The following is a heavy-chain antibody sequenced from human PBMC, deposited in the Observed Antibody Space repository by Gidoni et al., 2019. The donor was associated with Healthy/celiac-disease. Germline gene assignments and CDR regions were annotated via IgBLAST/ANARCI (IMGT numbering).Heavy chain of an antibody. J-gene: IGHJ4*02. CDR3: ARDCGYSYGCWV. Sequence: QVQLVQSGAEVKKPGASVKVSCKASGYTFTGYYMHWVRQAPGQGLEWMGWINPNRGGTNYAQKFQGRVTMTRDTSISTAYMELSRLRSDDTAVYYCARDCGYSYGCWVWGQGTLVTVSS. CDR1: GYTFTGYY. D-gene: IGHD5-18*01. V-gene: IGHV1-2*02. CDR2: INPNRGGT.